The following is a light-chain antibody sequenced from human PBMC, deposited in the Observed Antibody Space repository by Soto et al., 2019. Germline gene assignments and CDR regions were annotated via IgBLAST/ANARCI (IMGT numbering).Light chain of an antibody. Sequence: EIVLTQSPGTLSLSPGDRATLSCRASQSVSSDYLAWYQQKRGQAPRLLIYGASSRTPGIPDRFSGSGSGTEFTLTISTLQSEDFAVYYCQEYLQWPPGMFGQGTTVDMK. CDR1: QSVSSDY. J-gene: IGKJ1*01. V-gene: IGKV3-20*01. CDR3: QEYLQWPPGM. CDR2: GAS.